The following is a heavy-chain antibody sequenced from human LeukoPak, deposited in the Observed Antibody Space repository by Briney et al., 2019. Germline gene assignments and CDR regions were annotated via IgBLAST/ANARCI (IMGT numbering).Heavy chain of an antibody. CDR2: IYSGGNT. D-gene: IGHD1-26*01. V-gene: IGHV3-53*01. J-gene: IGHJ4*02. CDR3: ARGGPTSRGYFDY. Sequence: GGSLRPSCAAPGFTFSNSAMHWVRQAPGKALKWDSIIYSGGNTYYADPVKGRFTISRDNSKNTLYLQRDGLRAEDTAGYYCARGGPTSRGYFDYWGQGTLVTVSS. CDR1: GFTFSNSA.